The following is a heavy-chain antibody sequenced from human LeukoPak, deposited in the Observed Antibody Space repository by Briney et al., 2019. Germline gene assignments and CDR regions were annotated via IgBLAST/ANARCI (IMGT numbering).Heavy chain of an antibody. Sequence: ASVKVSRKASGYTFTSYGISWVQQAPGQGLEWMGWISAYNGNTNYAQKLQGRVTMTTDTSTSTAYMELRSLRSDDTAVYYCARGSRYYDSSGYYPFDYWGQGTLVTVSS. V-gene: IGHV1-18*01. D-gene: IGHD3-22*01. CDR2: ISAYNGNT. J-gene: IGHJ4*02. CDR1: GYTFTSYG. CDR3: ARGSRYYDSSGYYPFDY.